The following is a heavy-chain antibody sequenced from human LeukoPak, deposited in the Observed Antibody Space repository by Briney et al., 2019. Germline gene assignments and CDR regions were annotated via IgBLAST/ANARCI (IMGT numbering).Heavy chain of an antibody. CDR2: IRSKAYGGTT. CDR3: TRESLGDYEQDQPATPDY. CDR1: GFTFGDYA. V-gene: IGHV3-49*04. J-gene: IGHJ4*02. Sequence: GGSLRLSCTASGFTFGDYAMSWVRQAPGRGLEWVGFIRSKAYGGTTEYAASVKGRFTISRDDSKSIAYLQMNSLKTEDTAVYYCTRESLGDYEQDQPATPDYWGQGTLVTVSS. D-gene: IGHD4-17*01.